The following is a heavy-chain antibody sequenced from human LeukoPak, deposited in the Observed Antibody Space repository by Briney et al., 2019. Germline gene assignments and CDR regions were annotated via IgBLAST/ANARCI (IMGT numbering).Heavy chain of an antibody. Sequence: GGPLRLSCVASGFTFSSYWMTGVRQAPGKGLEWVSAISGDGGSTYYAVSVKGRFTISRDNSKNTLYLQMNGLRAEDTAVYYCTLGSLYSSSWYGDYWGQGTLVTVSS. V-gene: IGHV3-23*01. CDR3: TLGSLYSSSWYGDY. J-gene: IGHJ4*02. D-gene: IGHD6-13*01. CDR2: ISGDGGST. CDR1: GFTFSSYW.